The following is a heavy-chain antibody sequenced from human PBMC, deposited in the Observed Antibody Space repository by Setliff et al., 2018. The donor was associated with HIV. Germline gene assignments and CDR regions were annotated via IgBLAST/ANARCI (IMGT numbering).Heavy chain of an antibody. D-gene: IGHD5-18*01. V-gene: IGHV4-34*01. Sequence: SETLSLTCVVYGGSFSGYYWSWIRQPPGKGLEWIGEINHSGSTNYNPSLKRRVTISVDASRNQFSLRLSSVTAADTAVYYCAAWGPRYSYAPYFFDSWGQGTLVTVSS. J-gene: IGHJ4*02. CDR3: AAWGPRYSYAPYFFDS. CDR2: INHSGST. CDR1: GGSFSGYY.